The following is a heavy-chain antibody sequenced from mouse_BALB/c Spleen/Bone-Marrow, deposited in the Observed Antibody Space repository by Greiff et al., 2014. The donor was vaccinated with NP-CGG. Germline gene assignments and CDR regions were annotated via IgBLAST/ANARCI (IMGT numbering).Heavy chain of an antibody. Sequence: DVKLQESGGGLVQPGGSLKLSCAASGFDFSGYWMTWVRQAPGKGLEWIGEINPDSSTINYTPSLKDKFIISRDNAKNALYLQMSKVRSEDTALYYCARPGYYGYQGVWGAGTTVTVSS. V-gene: IGHV4-1*02. CDR1: GFDFSGYW. D-gene: IGHD1-2*01. J-gene: IGHJ1*01. CDR2: INPDSSTI. CDR3: ARPGYYGYQGV.